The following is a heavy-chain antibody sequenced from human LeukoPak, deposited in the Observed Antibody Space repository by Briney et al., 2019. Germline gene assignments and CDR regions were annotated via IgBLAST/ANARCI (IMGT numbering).Heavy chain of an antibody. CDR2: INPNSGGT. CDR1: GYTFTGYY. V-gene: IGHV1-2*02. D-gene: IGHD1-26*01. J-gene: IGHJ6*02. CDR3: ARGLYPQGGDYYGTDV. Sequence: GASVKVSCKASGYTFTGYYMHWVRQAPGQGLEWMGWINPNSGGTNYAQKFQGRVTMTRDTSISTAYMELSRLRSDDTAVYYCARGLYPQGGDYYGTDVWGQGTTVTVSS.